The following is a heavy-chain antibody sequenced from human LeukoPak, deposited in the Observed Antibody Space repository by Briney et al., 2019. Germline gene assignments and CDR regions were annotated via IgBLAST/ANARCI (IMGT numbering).Heavy chain of an antibody. V-gene: IGHV1-69*01. CDR1: GGTFSSYA. CDR2: IIPIFGTA. J-gene: IGHJ3*02. Sequence: SVKVSCKASGGTFSSYAISWVRQAPGQGLEWMGGIIPIFGTANYAQKFQGRVTITADESTSTAYMELSSLRSEDTAVYYCARVLREIRLSDIVVVPAVNAFDIWGQGTMVTVSS. CDR3: ARVLREIRLSDIVVVPAVNAFDI. D-gene: IGHD2-2*01.